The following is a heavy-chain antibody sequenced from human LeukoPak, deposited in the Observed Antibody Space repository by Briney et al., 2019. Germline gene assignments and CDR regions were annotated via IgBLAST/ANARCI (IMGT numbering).Heavy chain of an antibody. Sequence: SETLSLTCTVSGGSISSYYWSWIRQPPGKGLEWIGYIYYSGSTNYNPSLKSRVTISVDTSKNQFSLKLSSVTAADTAVYYCARVGGTNYYYYGMDVWGQGATVTVSS. CDR3: ARVGGTNYYYYGMDV. CDR2: IYYSGST. J-gene: IGHJ6*02. V-gene: IGHV4-59*01. CDR1: GGSISSYY. D-gene: IGHD4-23*01.